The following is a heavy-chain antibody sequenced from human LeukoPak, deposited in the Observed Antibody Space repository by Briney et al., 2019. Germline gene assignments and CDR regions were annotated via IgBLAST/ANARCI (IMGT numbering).Heavy chain of an antibody. D-gene: IGHD2-2*02. Sequence: GASVKVSCKASGGTFSSHAISWVRQAPGQGLEWMGRIIPILGIANYAQKFQGRVTITADKSTSTAYMELSSLRSEDTAVYYCAREDCSSTSCYNGMDVWGQGTTVTVSS. CDR2: IIPILGIA. V-gene: IGHV1-69*04. CDR1: GGTFSSHA. CDR3: AREDCSSTSCYNGMDV. J-gene: IGHJ6*02.